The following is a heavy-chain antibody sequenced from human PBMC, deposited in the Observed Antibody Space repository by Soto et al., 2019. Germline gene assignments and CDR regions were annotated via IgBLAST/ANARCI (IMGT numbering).Heavy chain of an antibody. D-gene: IGHD2-2*01. V-gene: IGHV3-11*01. CDR1: GFSFGDYY. Sequence: QVQLVESGGGLVKPGGSLRLSCVGSGFSFGDYYMFWLRQAPGQGLEWVSYISSSGYNTYYADSVKGRFTISRDNVKDSLYLQMNSLRPEDTALYFCARDFCSSASCLGRFDPWGQGTQVTVSS. J-gene: IGHJ5*02. CDR3: ARDFCSSASCLGRFDP. CDR2: ISSSGYNT.